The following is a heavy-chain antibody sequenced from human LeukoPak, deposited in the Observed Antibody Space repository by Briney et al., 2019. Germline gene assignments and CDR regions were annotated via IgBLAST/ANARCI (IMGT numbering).Heavy chain of an antibody. Sequence: GGSLRLSCAASGFTFSSYGMHWVRQAPGKGLEWVAFIRYDGSNKYYADSVKGRFTISRDNSKNTLYLQMNSLRAEDTAVYYCAKEMGWPQSKDFDYWGQGTLVTVSS. V-gene: IGHV3-30*02. J-gene: IGHJ4*02. D-gene: IGHD5-24*01. CDR3: AKEMGWPQSKDFDY. CDR2: IRYDGSNK. CDR1: GFTFSSYG.